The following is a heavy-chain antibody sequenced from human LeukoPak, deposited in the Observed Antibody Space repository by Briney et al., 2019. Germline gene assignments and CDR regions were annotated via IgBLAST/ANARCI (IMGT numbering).Heavy chain of an antibody. J-gene: IGHJ4*02. Sequence: AASVKVSCKASGYTFTSYGISWVRQAPGQGLEWMGWISAYNGNTNYAQKLQGRVTMTTDTSTSTAYMELRSLRSEDTAVYYCARRYGGSLPTARNYYFDYWGQGTLVTVSS. CDR3: ARRYGGSLPTARNYYFDY. V-gene: IGHV1-18*01. CDR1: GYTFTSYG. D-gene: IGHD1-26*01. CDR2: ISAYNGNT.